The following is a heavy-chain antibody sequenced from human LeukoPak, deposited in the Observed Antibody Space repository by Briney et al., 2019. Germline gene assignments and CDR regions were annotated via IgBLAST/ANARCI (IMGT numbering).Heavy chain of an antibody. J-gene: IGHJ3*02. V-gene: IGHV1-2*02. CDR2: INPNSGGT. CDR3: ARRMLSYDAFDI. CDR1: GYTFTGYY. D-gene: IGHD3-10*02. Sequence: ASVKVSCKASGYTFTGYYMHWVRRAPGQGLEWMGWINPNSGGTNYAQKFQGRVTMTRDTSISTAYMELSRLRSDDTAVYYCARRMLSYDAFDIWGQGTMVTVSS.